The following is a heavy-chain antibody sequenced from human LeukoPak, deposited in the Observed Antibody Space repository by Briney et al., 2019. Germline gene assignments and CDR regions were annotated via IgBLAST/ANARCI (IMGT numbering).Heavy chain of an antibody. CDR2: ISDTGGTT. CDR1: GFTFSTYA. V-gene: IGHV3-23*01. D-gene: IGHD2-2*01. Sequence: QAGGSLRLSCAASGFTFSTYAMSWVRHAPGEGLEWVSAISDTGGTTYYAHSVKGRFTISRDNSKNTLYLQMNSLRGEDTAVYYCAKPTRGYCDSTACPNWFDPWGRGTLVTVSS. CDR3: AKPTRGYCDSTACPNWFDP. J-gene: IGHJ5*02.